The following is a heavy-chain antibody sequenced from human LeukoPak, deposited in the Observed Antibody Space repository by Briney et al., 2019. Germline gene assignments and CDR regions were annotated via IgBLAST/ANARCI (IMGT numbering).Heavy chain of an antibody. V-gene: IGHV3-7*01. CDR3: ARDLRRGSYYWAYYGMDV. CDR2: INEDGSEE. Sequence: GGSLRLSCAASGFTINTYWMSWVRQAPGKGLEWVANINEDGSEEHYVDSVKGRFTISRDNAKNSLYLQMNSLRAEDTAVYYCARDLRRGSYYWAYYGMDVWGQGTTVTVSS. CDR1: GFTINTYW. J-gene: IGHJ6*02. D-gene: IGHD1-26*01.